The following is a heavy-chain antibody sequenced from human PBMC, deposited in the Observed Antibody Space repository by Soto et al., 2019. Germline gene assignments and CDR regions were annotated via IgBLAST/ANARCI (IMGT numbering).Heavy chain of an antibody. V-gene: IGHV3-23*01. CDR1: GFTFGSYA. CDR3: AKWLRGGSYYCDF. CDR2: VQSNHVT. D-gene: IGHD3-10*01. Sequence: PGGSLRLSCHVSGFTFGSYAISWVRQAPGKGMEWVALVQSNHVTYYADSVSGRFTVSRDNSKNTLYLQMDSLRVEDTALYYCAKWLRGGSYYCDFWGQGAMVTVSA. J-gene: IGHJ4*02.